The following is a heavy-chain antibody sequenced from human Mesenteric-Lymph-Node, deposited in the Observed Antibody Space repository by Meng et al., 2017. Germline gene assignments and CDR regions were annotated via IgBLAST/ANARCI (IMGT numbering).Heavy chain of an antibody. J-gene: IGHJ4*02. D-gene: IGHD4-17*01. CDR3: ARDIAVTDY. CDR1: GFTFDDYA. V-gene: IGHV3-9*01. CDR2: ISWNSGSI. Sequence: GGSLRLSCAASGFTFDDYAMHWVRQAPGKGLEWVSGISWNSGSIGYADSVKGRFTISRDNAKNSLYLQMNSLRAEDTAVYYCARDIAVTDYWGQGTLVTVSS.